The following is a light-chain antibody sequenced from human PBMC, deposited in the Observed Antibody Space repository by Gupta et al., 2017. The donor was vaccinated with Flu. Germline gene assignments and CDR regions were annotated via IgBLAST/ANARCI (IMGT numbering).Light chain of an antibody. CDR1: QNINSD. CDR3: QQRNKWPDT. J-gene: IGKJ2*01. V-gene: IGKV3-11*01. CDR2: GAS. Sequence: EIVLSQSPATLSLSPGERATLSCRASQNINSDLAWYQQKPAQPPRLLIYGASNRATGIPARFSGGGSGTHFTLTISSLEPEDCAGYHCQQRNKWPDTFGQGTKLEI.